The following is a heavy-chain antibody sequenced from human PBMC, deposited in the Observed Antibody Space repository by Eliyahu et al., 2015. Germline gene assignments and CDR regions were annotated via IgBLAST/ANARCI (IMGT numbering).Heavy chain of an antibody. V-gene: IGHV4-59*08. Sequence: QLQESGPGLVKTSETLSLTCSVPGGSISSHYWSWIRQSPGKGLEWVGYVYGTGETQYNPXLKSRLTILXDTSQNQFSLTLTSVTATDTAVYFCARHVENLAATDAFDLWGQGTLVSVSS. J-gene: IGHJ3*01. CDR3: ARHVENLAATDAFDL. D-gene: IGHD6-25*01. CDR1: GGSISSHY. CDR2: VYGTGET.